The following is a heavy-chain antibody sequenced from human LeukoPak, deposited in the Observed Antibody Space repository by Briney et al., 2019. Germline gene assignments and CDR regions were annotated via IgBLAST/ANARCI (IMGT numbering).Heavy chain of an antibody. J-gene: IGHJ4*02. CDR1: GFSFSSTYW. Sequence: PGGSLRLSCVGSGFSFSSTYWMTWVRQAPGKGLEWVANIKQDGSKKYYVDSVKGRFTISRDNAKNSLYLQMNSLRADDTAVYYCARERVPGDYWGQGTLVTVSS. CDR3: ARERVPGDY. D-gene: IGHD3-10*01. CDR2: IKQDGSKK. V-gene: IGHV3-7*01.